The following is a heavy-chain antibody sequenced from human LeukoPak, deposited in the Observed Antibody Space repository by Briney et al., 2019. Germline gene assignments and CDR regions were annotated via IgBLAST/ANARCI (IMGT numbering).Heavy chain of an antibody. CDR2: ICGSGGST. CDR1: GFTFSSYA. D-gene: IGHD2-8*01. CDR3: AKVAELMVYAITYYFDY. J-gene: IGHJ4*02. V-gene: IGHV3-23*01. Sequence: GGSLRLSXAASGFTFSSYAMSWVRQAPGKGLEWVSAICGSGGSTYYADSVKGRFTISRDNSKNTLYLQMNSLRAEDTAVYYCAKVAELMVYAITYYFDYWGQGTLVTVSS.